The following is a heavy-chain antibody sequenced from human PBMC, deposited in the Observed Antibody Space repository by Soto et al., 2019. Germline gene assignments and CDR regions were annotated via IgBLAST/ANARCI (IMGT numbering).Heavy chain of an antibody. CDR1: EFTFRSYG. CDR2: IWYDGSNK. V-gene: IGHV3-33*01. CDR3: ARVPSRGGTTGNQDKTNYYYYGMDV. Sequence: RLSCAASEFTFRSYGVPWGRPAPGKGVGWGGGIWYDGSNKYYADSVKGRFTISRDNSKNTLYLQMNSLRAEDTAVYYCARVPSRGGTTGNQDKTNYYYYGMDVWGQGTTVTVSS. D-gene: IGHD1-1*01. J-gene: IGHJ6*02.